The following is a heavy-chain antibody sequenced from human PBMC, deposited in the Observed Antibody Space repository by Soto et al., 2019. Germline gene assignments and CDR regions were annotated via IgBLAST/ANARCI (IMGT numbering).Heavy chain of an antibody. CDR3: ARDLAAGDY. CDR2: INPASGST. D-gene: IGHD6-13*01. Sequence: QVQLVQSGAEVKKPGASVKLSCRTSGDTFTHYYIHWVRQAPGQGLEWLAIINPASGSTNYAQDFQGRVTLTMDTSTTTVYMEWSGLRAEDTAIFYCARDLAAGDYWGQGTLITVSS. J-gene: IGHJ4*02. CDR1: GDTFTHYY. V-gene: IGHV1-46*01.